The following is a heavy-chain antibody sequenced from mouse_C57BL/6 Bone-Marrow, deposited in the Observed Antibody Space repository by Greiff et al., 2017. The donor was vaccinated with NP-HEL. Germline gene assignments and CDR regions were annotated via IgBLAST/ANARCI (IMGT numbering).Heavy chain of an antibody. J-gene: IGHJ3*01. D-gene: IGHD1-3*01. V-gene: IGHV14-4*01. CDR3: TTEWMALFAY. CDR1: GFNIKDDY. Sequence: VQLQQSGAELVRPGASVKLSCTASGFNIKDDYMHWVKQRPEQGLEWIGWIDPENGDTEYASKFQGKATIPADTSSNTAYLQLSSLTSEDTAVYYCTTEWMALFAYWGQGTLVTVSA. CDR2: IDPENGDT.